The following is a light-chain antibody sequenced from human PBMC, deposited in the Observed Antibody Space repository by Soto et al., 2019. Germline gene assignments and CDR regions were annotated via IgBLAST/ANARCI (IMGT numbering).Light chain of an antibody. CDR3: QQYGNSAWT. Sequence: EIVLTQSPGTLSLSPGETATLSCRASQSVSNNYLAWYQQKPGQAPRLLIYGASSRATGIPDRFSGSGSGTDFTLTISRLEPEDFAVYYCQQYGNSAWTFGQGTKVDIK. V-gene: IGKV3-20*01. CDR1: QSVSNNY. J-gene: IGKJ1*01. CDR2: GAS.